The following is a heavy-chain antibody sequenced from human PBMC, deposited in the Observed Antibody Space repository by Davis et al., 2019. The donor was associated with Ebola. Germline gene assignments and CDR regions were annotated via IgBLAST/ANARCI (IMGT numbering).Heavy chain of an antibody. D-gene: IGHD2-15*01. CDR2: IKQDGSEK. V-gene: IGHV3-7*01. CDR1: GFTFSNYW. J-gene: IGHJ4*02. Sequence: GESLKISCAASGFTFSNYWMSWVRQAPGKGLEWVANIKQDGSEKYYVDSVKGRFTISRDNAKNSLYLQMNSLRAEDTAVYYCASGGWFFDYWGQGTLVTVSS. CDR3: ASGGWFFDY.